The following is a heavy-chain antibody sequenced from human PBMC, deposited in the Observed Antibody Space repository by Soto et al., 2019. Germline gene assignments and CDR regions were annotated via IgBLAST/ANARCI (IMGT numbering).Heavy chain of an antibody. CDR2: INPSGGST. CDR1: GYTFTSYY. D-gene: IGHD5-12*01. J-gene: IGHJ6*02. V-gene: IGHV1-46*01. CDR3: ARVDSGYEKGHYYYYGMDV. Sequence: ASVKVSCKSSGYTFTSYYMHWVLQAPGQGPEWMGIINPSGGSTSYAQKFQGRVTMTRDTSTSTVYMELSSLRSEDTAVYYCARVDSGYEKGHYYYYGMDVWGQGTTVKSP.